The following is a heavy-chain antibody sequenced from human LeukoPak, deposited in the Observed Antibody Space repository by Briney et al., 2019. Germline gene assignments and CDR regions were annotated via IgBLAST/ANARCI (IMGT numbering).Heavy chain of an antibody. V-gene: IGHV5-51*01. CDR2: IHPGDSDT. Sequence: GESLKISCKGSGYSFTSYWIGWVRQMPGKGLEWMGIIHPGDSDTRYSPSFQGQVTISADESINTAYLQWNSLKASDTALYYCARRGSYYLPFDSWGQGTLVTVSS. CDR3: ARRGSYYLPFDS. J-gene: IGHJ4*02. CDR1: GYSFTSYW. D-gene: IGHD1-26*01.